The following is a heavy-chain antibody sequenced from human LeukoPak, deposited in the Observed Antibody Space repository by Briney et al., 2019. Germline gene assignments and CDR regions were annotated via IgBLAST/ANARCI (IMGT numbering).Heavy chain of an antibody. CDR2: TNPNSGGT. Sequence: ASVKVSCKASGCTFTGYYMHWVRQAPGQGLGWRGWTNPNSGGTNFAQNFQGRVTMTRDTSISTAYMELSRLRSDDTAVYYCARDQGGYYSSSWVFDYWGQGTLVTVSS. CDR3: ARDQGGYYSSSWVFDY. J-gene: IGHJ4*02. V-gene: IGHV1-2*02. D-gene: IGHD6-13*01. CDR1: GCTFTGYY.